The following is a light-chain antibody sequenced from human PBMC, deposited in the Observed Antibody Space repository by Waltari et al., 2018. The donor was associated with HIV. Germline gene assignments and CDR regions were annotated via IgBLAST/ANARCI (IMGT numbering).Light chain of an antibody. CDR3: SSYTSSDTVV. V-gene: IGLV2-14*03. Sequence: QSALTQPASVSGSPGQSITISCTGTTSDVGGYNSVSWYQQHPAKAPKLVILEVSSRPSGVSNRLSGSKSGNTASLTISGLQAEDEAYYYCSSYTSSDTVVFGGGTKVTVL. J-gene: IGLJ2*01. CDR2: EVS. CDR1: TSDVGGYNS.